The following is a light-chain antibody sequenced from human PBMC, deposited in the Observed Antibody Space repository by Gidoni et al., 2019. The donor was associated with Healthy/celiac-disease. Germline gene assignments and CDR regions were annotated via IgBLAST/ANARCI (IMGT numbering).Light chain of an antibody. CDR3: QQYNNWLT. CDR1: QSVSSN. CDR2: GAS. J-gene: IGKJ4*01. Sequence: EIVMTQSPATLSVSPGERATLSCRASQSVSSNLAWYQQKPGQAPRLLIYGASTRATGIPARFSGSGSGTEFILTISSLQSEDFAVYYCQQYNNWLTFXGXTKVEIK. V-gene: IGKV3-15*01.